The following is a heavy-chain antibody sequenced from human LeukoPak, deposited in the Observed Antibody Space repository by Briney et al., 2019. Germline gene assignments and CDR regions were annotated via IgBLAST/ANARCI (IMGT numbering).Heavy chain of an antibody. CDR1: GFTFSSYS. J-gene: IGHJ4*02. D-gene: IGHD2-15*01. Sequence: GSLRLSCAASGFTFSSYSMNWVRQAPGKGLEWVSSISSSSSYIYYADSVKGRFTISRDNAKNSLYLQMNSLRAEGTAVYYCARDLISGYCSGGSCYWGQGTLVTVSS. CDR2: ISSSSSYI. V-gene: IGHV3-21*01. CDR3: ARDLISGYCSGGSCY.